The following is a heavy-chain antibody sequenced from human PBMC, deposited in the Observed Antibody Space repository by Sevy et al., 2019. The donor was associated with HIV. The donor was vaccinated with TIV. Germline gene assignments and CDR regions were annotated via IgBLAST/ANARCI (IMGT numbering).Heavy chain of an antibody. CDR3: ARGPYNSGLRLDF. D-gene: IGHD5-12*01. CDR1: GFSLSDYA. CDR2: ISFDGGNK. Sequence: GGSLRLSCAASGFSLSDYAIHSARQGPVKGLEWLTVISFDGGNKYYADSVKGRFTISRENSKNTVSLQMNSLRPDDTALYYCARGPYNSGLRLDFWGRGILVTVSS. J-gene: IGHJ4*02. V-gene: IGHV3-30-3*01.